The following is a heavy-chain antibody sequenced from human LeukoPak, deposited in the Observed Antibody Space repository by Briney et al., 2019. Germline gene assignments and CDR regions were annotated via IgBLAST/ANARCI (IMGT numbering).Heavy chain of an antibody. D-gene: IGHD3-22*01. CDR1: GFTVSSNY. CDR2: IYSGGST. V-gene: IGHV3-66*01. CDR3: ARGYYYDSSGYAGNWFDP. Sequence: GGSLRLSCAASGFTVSSNYMSWVRQAPGKGLEWVSVIYSGGSTYYADSVKGRFTISRDNSKNTLYLQMNSLRAEDTAVYYCARGYYYDSSGYAGNWFDPWGQGTLVTVSS. J-gene: IGHJ5*02.